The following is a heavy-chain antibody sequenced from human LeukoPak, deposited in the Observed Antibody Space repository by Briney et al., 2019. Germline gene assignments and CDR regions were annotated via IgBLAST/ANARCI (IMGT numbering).Heavy chain of an antibody. D-gene: IGHD3-16*02. V-gene: IGHV4-59*01. Sequence: SETLSLTCTVSGGSISNYYWSWVRQTPGKGVEWIGFSYYTGPTNYNPSLKSRVTISIDTSKSQFSLRLTSVTPADTAIYYCARDYPHFFDNWGQGALVTVSS. CDR3: ARDYPHFFDN. CDR2: SYYTGPT. CDR1: GGSISNYY. J-gene: IGHJ4*02.